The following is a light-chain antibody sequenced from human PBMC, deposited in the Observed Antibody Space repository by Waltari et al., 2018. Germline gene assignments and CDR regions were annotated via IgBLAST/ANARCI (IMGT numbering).Light chain of an antibody. CDR3: QHYERLPAT. CDR1: LSVSRA. Sequence: EIVLTQSPGTLSLSPGERATLSCRASLSVSRALAWYQQKPGQAPRPLIYGASNRSTGIPDRFSGSVSGTYFNRTISRLDPEDVAVYYCQHYERLPATFGQGTKVEIK. J-gene: IGKJ1*01. V-gene: IGKV3-20*01. CDR2: GAS.